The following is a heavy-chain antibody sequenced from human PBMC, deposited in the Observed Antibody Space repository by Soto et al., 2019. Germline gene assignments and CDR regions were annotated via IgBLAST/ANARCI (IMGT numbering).Heavy chain of an antibody. CDR2: MNANSGNT. CDR1: GYTFTSYD. Sequence: ASVKVSCKASGYTFTSYDINWVRQATGQGLEWMGWMNANSGNTSYAQKFQGRVTMTTDTSTSTAYMELRSLRSDDTAVYSCARVDSSGVRPFQHWGQGTLVTVSS. CDR3: ARVDSSGVRPFQH. D-gene: IGHD3-22*01. V-gene: IGHV1-8*01. J-gene: IGHJ1*01.